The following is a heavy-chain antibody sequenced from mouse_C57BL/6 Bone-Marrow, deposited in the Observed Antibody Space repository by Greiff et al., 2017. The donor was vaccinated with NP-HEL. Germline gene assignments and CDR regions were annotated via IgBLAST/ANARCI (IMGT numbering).Heavy chain of an antibody. Sequence: EVKLMESEGGLVQPGSSMKLSCTASGFTFSDYYMAWVRQVPEKGLEWVANINYDGSSTYYLDSLKSRFIISRDNAKNILYLQMSSLKSEDTATYYCARDDWGWFAYWGQGTLVTVSA. J-gene: IGHJ3*01. V-gene: IGHV5-16*01. CDR2: INYDGSST. CDR3: ARDDWGWFAY. D-gene: IGHD4-1*01. CDR1: GFTFSDYY.